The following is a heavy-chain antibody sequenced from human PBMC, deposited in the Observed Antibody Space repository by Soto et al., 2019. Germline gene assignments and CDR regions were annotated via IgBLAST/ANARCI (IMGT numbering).Heavy chain of an antibody. CDR3: ARPTQYCSAGTCYSCASDY. Sequence: QVQVVESGGGLVRPGGSLRLSCAATGFTFSDYYMSWIRQAPGKGLEWLADISKTPGTVHYADSVKGRFSISRDNARNSLFLQLTSLRVEDTAVYYCARPTQYCSAGTCYSCASDYWGQGTLVTVSS. V-gene: IGHV3-11*01. J-gene: IGHJ4*02. CDR1: GFTFSDYY. D-gene: IGHD2-15*01. CDR2: ISKTPGTV.